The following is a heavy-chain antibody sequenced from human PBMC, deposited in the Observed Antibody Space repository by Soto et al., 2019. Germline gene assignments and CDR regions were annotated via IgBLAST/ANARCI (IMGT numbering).Heavy chain of an antibody. CDR2: IIGSGGST. CDR1: VFTLSGDA. CDR3: AKSRRGGYVPPWDY. D-gene: IGHD5-12*01. Sequence: PGGSLRLSCAGTVFTLSGDAMNWVRQTPGKRCEWVSGIIGSGGSTYYADSVIGRFTISRDNSKNTLYLQMNSLRGEATAVFYCAKSRRGGYVPPWDYWGQGTQVTVSS. J-gene: IGHJ4*02. V-gene: IGHV3-23*01.